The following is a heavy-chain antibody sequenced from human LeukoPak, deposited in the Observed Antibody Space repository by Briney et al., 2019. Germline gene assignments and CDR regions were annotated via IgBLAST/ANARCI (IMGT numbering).Heavy chain of an antibody. CDR2: ISGSGGST. CDR3: AKDPDDYVWGSYRNDY. V-gene: IGHV3-23*01. CDR1: GFTFSSYA. J-gene: IGHJ4*02. D-gene: IGHD3-16*02. Sequence: GGSLRLSCAASGFTFSSYAMSWVRQAPGKGLEWVSAISGSGGSTYCAGSVKGRFTISRDNSKNTLYLQMNSLRAEGTAVYYCAKDPDDYVWGSYRNDYWGQGTLVTVSS.